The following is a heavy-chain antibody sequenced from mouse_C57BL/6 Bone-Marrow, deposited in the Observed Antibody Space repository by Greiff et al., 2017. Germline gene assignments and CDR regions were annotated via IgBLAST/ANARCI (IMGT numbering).Heavy chain of an antibody. J-gene: IGHJ2*01. D-gene: IGHD1-1*01. CDR2: IHPNGGST. CDR3: AQVLRYSYGY. Sequence: VQLQQPGAELVKPGASVKLSCKASGYTFTSYWMHWVKQRPGQGLEWIGMIHPNGGSTNYNEKFKSKATLTVDKSSSTAYMQLSSLTSEASAVYYCAQVLRYSYGYWGRGTTLTVSS. V-gene: IGHV1-64*01. CDR1: GYTFTSYW.